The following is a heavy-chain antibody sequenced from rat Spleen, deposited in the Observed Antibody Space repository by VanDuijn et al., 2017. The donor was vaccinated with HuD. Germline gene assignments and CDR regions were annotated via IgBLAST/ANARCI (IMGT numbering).Heavy chain of an antibody. D-gene: IGHD1-9*01. CDR3: AKLGYNYYFDY. CDR2: ISYDGSTP. Sequence: EVQVVESGGGIVQPGRSMKLSCAASGFTFSKYDMVWVRQAPTKGLKWVASISYDGSTPYYRDSVTGRFTISRDNAKSTLYLQMDSLRSEDTATYYCAKLGYNYYFDYWGQGVMVTVSS. CDR1: GFTFSKYD. J-gene: IGHJ2*01. V-gene: IGHV5-7*01.